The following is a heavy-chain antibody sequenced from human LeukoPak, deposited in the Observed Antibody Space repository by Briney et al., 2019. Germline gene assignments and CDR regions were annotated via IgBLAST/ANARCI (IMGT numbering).Heavy chain of an antibody. J-gene: IGHJ5*02. CDR2: IWNDGNIK. CDR3: ARGTGGHATYSSRGQPPKRLNWFDP. CDR1: GFTFSRFG. Sequence: QPGGSLRLSCAASGFTFSRFGMHWVRQAPGKGLEWVAVIWNDGNIKYYADSVKGRFTISRDNSKNMLFLQMNSLGPEDTAVYYCARGTGGHATYSSRGQPPKRLNWFDPWGQGTLVTVSS. D-gene: IGHD6-13*01. V-gene: IGHV3-33*08.